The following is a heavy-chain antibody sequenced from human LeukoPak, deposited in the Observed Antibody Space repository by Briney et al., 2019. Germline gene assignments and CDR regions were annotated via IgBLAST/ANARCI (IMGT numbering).Heavy chain of an antibody. D-gene: IGHD3-22*01. J-gene: IGHJ6*02. CDR2: INHSGST. CDR3: ARLVGYYYDSSGYYLGYYYGMDV. V-gene: IGHV4-34*01. Sequence: SETLSLTCAVYGWSFSGYYWSWIRQPPGKGLEWIGEINHSGSTNYNPSLKSRVTISVDTSKNQFSLKLSSVTAADTAVYYCARLVGYYYDSSGYYLGYYYGMDVWGQGTTVTVSS. CDR1: GWSFSGYY.